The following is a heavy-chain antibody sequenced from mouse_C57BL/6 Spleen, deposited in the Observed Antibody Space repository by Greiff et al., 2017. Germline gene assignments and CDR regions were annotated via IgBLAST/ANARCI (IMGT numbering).Heavy chain of an antibody. CDR1: GFTFSDYG. V-gene: IGHV5-17*01. CDR2: ISSGSSTI. Sequence: EVQLVESGGGLVKPGGSLKLSCAASGFTFSDYGMHWVRQAPEKGLEWVAHISSGSSTIYYADTVKGRFTISRDNAKNTLFLQMTSLRSEDTAMYYCARVDAYWGQGTLVTVSA. CDR3: ARVDAY. J-gene: IGHJ3*01.